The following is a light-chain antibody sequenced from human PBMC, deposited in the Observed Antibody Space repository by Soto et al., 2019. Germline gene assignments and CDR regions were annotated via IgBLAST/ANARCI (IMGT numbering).Light chain of an antibody. CDR2: DAS. CDR3: QQRIAWPPIT. CDR1: QSVSIY. J-gene: IGKJ5*01. V-gene: IGKV3-11*01. Sequence: EVVLTQSPATLSLSPGERATLSCRASQSVSIYLAWYQQKPGQAPRLLIYDASNRATGIPARFSGSGSGTDFTLTISSLEPEDFAVYYCQQRIAWPPITFGQGTRLEIK.